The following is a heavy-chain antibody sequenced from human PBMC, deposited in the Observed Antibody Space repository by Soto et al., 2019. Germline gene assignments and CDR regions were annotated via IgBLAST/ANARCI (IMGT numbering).Heavy chain of an antibody. CDR3: ARGRYYFDY. V-gene: IGHV4-59*01. J-gene: IGHJ4*02. CDR1: GGSISSYY. CDR2: MYHSGTT. Sequence: SETLSLTCTVSGGSISSYYWSWIRQPPGKGLEWIGYMYHSGTTNYNPSLKSRVTISIDTSENQFSLRLSSVTAADTAVYYCARGRYYFDYWGQGALVTVSS.